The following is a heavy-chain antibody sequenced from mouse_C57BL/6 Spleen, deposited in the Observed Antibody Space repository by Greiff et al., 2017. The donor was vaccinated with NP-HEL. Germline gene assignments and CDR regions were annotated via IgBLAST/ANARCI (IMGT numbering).Heavy chain of an antibody. V-gene: IGHV1-75*01. CDR3: ARAGYYYGSSYVRYFDV. CDR1: GYTFTDYY. Sequence: QVQLKQSGPELVKPGASVKISCKASGYTFTDYYINWVKQRPGQGLEWIGWIFPGSGSTYYNEKFKGKATLTVDKSSSTAYMLLSSLTSEDSAVYFCARAGYYYGSSYVRYFDVWGTGTTVTVSS. CDR2: IFPGSGST. J-gene: IGHJ1*03. D-gene: IGHD1-1*01.